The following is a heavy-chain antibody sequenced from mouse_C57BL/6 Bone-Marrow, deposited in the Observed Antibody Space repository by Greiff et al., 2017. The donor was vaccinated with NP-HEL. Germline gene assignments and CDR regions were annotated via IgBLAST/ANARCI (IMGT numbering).Heavy chain of an antibody. CDR2: IDPYDSYT. J-gene: IGHJ3*01. V-gene: IGHV1-69*01. CDR3: ARGSWFAY. CDR1: GYTFTSYW. Sequence: QVQLQQPGAELVMPGASVKLSCKASGYTFTSYWMHWVKQRPGQGLEWIGEIDPYDSYTNYNQKFKGKSTLTVDKSSSTAYMQLSSLTSEDSAVYYCARGSWFAYWGQGTLVTVSS.